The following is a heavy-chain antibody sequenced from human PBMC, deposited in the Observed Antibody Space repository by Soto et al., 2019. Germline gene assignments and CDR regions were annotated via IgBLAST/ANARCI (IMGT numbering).Heavy chain of an antibody. V-gene: IGHV3-21*01. CDR2: ISSSSSYI. CDR1: GFTFSSYS. J-gene: IGHJ6*01. CDR3: AGQVGYSGYDLLSRAHYYYYYGMDV. Sequence: GGSLRLSCAASGFTFSSYSMNWVRQAPGKGLEWVSSISSSSSYIYYADSVKGRFTISRDNAKNSLYLQMNSLRAEDTAVYYCAGQVGYSGYDLLSRAHYYYYYGMDVW. D-gene: IGHD5-12*01.